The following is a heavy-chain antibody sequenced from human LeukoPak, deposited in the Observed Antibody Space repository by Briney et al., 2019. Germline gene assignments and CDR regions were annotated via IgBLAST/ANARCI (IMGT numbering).Heavy chain of an antibody. CDR3: AKDAIYKNSVWDYFDY. CDR1: GFSFSDYA. D-gene: IGHD5-24*01. V-gene: IGHV3-23*01. CDR2: TGDDT. Sequence: GFLRLSCAASGFSFSDYAMTWVRQAPGKGLEWVSSTGDDTHYADSVKGRFTISRDDSKDTLFLQMNSLRVEDTAVYYCAKDAIYKNSVWDYFDYLGQGTLVTVSS. J-gene: IGHJ4*02.